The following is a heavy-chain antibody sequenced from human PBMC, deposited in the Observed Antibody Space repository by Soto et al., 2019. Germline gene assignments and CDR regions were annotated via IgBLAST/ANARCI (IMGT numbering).Heavy chain of an antibody. D-gene: IGHD2-15*01. J-gene: IGHJ6*03. CDR2: INPSGGST. CDR1: GYTFTSYY. CDR3: ARDRCSGGSCYPIYYYYMDV. V-gene: IGHV1-46*03. Sequence: ASVKVSCKASGYTFTSYYMHWVRQAPGQGLEWMGIINPSGGSTSYAQKFQGRVTMTRDTSTSTVYMELSSLRSEDTAVYYCARDRCSGGSCYPIYYYYMDVWGKGTTVTVSS.